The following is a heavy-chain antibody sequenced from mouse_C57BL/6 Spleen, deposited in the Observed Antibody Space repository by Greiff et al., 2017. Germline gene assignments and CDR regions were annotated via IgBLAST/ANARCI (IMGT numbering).Heavy chain of an antibody. CDR3: ARHGLGHFDY. CDR2: ISGGGGNT. J-gene: IGHJ2*01. V-gene: IGHV5-9*01. Sequence: EVQGVESGGGLVKPGGSLKLSCAASGFTFSSYTMSWVRQTPEKRLEWVATISGGGGNTYYPDSVKGRFTISRDNAKNTLYLQMSSLRSEDTALYYCARHGLGHFDYWGQGTTLTVSS. CDR1: GFTFSSYT. D-gene: IGHD3-3*01.